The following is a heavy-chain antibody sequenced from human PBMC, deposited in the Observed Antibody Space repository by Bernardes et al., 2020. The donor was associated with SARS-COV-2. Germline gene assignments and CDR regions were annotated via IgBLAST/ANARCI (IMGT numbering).Heavy chain of an antibody. J-gene: IGHJ6*02. CDR2: INSDGSST. V-gene: IGHV3-74*01. CDR3: ARDSPGWTPPYYDFWSGYGFGDYYYYYGMDV. CDR1: GFTFSSYW. Sequence: GGSLRLSCAASGFTFSSYWMHWVRQAPGKGLVWVSRINSDGSSTSYADSVKGRFTISRDNAKNTLYLQMNSLRAEDTAVYYCARDSPGWTPPYYDFWSGYGFGDYYYYYGMDVWGQGTTVTVSS. D-gene: IGHD3-3*01.